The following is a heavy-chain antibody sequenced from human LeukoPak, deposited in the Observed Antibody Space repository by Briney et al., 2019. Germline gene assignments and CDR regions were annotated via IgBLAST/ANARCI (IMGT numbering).Heavy chain of an antibody. Sequence: SETLSLTCTVSGGSISSSSYYWGWIRQPPGKGLEWIGSIDYSGSTSYNPSLKSRVTISVDTSKNQFSLKLSSVTAADTAVYYCAKQYLNGYDILTGYFNVGGYYFDFWGQGTLVTVSS. CDR3: AKQYLNGYDILTGYFNVGGYYFDF. V-gene: IGHV4-39*01. J-gene: IGHJ4*02. CDR1: GGSISSSSYY. D-gene: IGHD3-9*01. CDR2: IDYSGST.